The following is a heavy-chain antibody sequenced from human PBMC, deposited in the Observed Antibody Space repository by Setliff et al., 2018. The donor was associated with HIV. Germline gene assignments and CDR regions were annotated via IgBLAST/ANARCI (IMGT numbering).Heavy chain of an antibody. CDR1: GYTFTNYW. Sequence: PGESLKISCRGSGYTFTNYWIGWVRQMPGRGLEWMGIIYPGDSDTRYSPSFEGQVTMSADKSINTAYLQWNSLKAPDTAMYYCARQPTDTSGYNNWFDSWGQGTLVTVSS. J-gene: IGHJ5*01. CDR2: IYPGDSDT. CDR3: ARQPTDTSGYNNWFDS. V-gene: IGHV5-51*01. D-gene: IGHD3-3*01.